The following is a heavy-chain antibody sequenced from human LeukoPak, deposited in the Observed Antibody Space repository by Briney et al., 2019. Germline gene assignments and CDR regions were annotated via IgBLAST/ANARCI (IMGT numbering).Heavy chain of an antibody. D-gene: IGHD2-2*01. J-gene: IGHJ4*02. V-gene: IGHV3-33*01. Sequence: SGGSLRLSCATSGFIFSDYGMHWVRQAPGRGLEWVAVIWYDGGKEYYADSVKGRFTISRDSSKNTVYLQMNSLRAEDTAVYYCARDECSTTSCYGYWGQGTLVTVSS. CDR2: IWYDGGKE. CDR1: GFIFSDYG. CDR3: ARDECSTTSCYGY.